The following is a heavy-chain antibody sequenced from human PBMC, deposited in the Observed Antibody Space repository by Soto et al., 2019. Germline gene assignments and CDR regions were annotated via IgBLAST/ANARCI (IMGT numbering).Heavy chain of an antibody. V-gene: IGHV3-23*01. CDR1: GFTFSSYA. D-gene: IGHD2-15*01. J-gene: IGHJ4*02. CDR3: AKYGYCSGGSCYLPYFDY. Sequence: PGGSLRLSCAASGFTFSSYAMSWVRQAPGKGLEWVSAISGSGGSTYYADSVKGRFTISRDNSKNTLYLQMNSLRAEDTAVYYCAKYGYCSGGSCYLPYFDYWGQGTLVTVSS. CDR2: ISGSGGST.